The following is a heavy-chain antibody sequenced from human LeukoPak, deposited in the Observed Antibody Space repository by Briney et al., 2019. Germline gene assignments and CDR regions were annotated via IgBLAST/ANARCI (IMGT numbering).Heavy chain of an antibody. CDR1: GYTLTELS. J-gene: IGHJ4*02. V-gene: IGHV1-24*01. CDR3: ATRRVVAGGFDY. Sequence: ASVKVSCKVSGYTLTELSIHWVRQAPGKGLEWMGGFDAEDGGTIYAQKFQARVTMTDDTSTDTAYMELSSLRSEDTAVYYCATRRVVAGGFDYWGQGTLVIVSS. CDR2: FDAEDGGT. D-gene: IGHD6-19*01.